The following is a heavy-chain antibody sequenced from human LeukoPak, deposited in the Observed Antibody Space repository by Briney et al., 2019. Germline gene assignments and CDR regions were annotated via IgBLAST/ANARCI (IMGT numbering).Heavy chain of an antibody. V-gene: IGHV3-11*04. D-gene: IGHD2-15*01. Sequence: GGTLRLSCAASGFTFSDYYMSWIRQAPGKGLEWVSYISSGGRTIYYADSVKGRFTMSRDNAKNSLYLQMNSLRAEDTAVYYCARPVVAATTPDTFDIWGQGTMVTVSS. J-gene: IGHJ3*02. CDR1: GFTFSDYY. CDR3: ARPVVAATTPDTFDI. CDR2: ISSGGRTI.